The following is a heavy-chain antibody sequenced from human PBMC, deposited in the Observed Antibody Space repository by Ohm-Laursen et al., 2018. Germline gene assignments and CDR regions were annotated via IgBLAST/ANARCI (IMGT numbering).Heavy chain of an antibody. CDR1: GFTFIDCD. J-gene: IGHJ6*02. V-gene: IGHV3-11*01. CDR2: ITSGGGII. CDR3: ARHDSSDSPSHYYYYTMDV. Sequence: SLRLSCAASGFTFIDCDMSWIRQTPGKGLEWLSYITSGGGIIYSADSVKGRFTISRDNDEDTLYLQMNSLRAEDTAIYYCARHDSSDSPSHYYYYTMDVWGQGTTVTVSS. D-gene: IGHD3-22*01.